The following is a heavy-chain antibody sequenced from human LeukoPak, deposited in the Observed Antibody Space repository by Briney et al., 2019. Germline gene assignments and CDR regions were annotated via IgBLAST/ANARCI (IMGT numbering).Heavy chain of an antibody. Sequence: HWASVKVSCKASGGTFSSYAISWVRQAPGQGLEWMGGIIPIFGTANYAQKFQGRVTITADESTSTAYMELSSLRSEDTAVYYCARVGVPGVVGLFDPWGQGTLVTVSS. CDR2: IIPIFGTA. V-gene: IGHV1-69*13. CDR1: GGTFSSYA. CDR3: ARVGVPGVVGLFDP. D-gene: IGHD2-2*01. J-gene: IGHJ5*02.